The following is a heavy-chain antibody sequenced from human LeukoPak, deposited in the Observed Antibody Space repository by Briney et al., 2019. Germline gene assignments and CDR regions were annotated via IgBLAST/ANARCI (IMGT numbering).Heavy chain of an antibody. CDR2: ISSSGSTI. CDR3: ARSFSGHSYGYNFDY. Sequence: GGSLRLSCAASGFTFSDYYMSWIRQAPGKGLEWVSYISSSGSTIYYADSVKGRFTISRDNAKNSLYLQMNSLRAEDTALYYCARSFSGHSYGYNFDYWGQGTLVTVSS. CDR1: GFTFSDYY. V-gene: IGHV3-11*04. D-gene: IGHD5-18*01. J-gene: IGHJ4*02.